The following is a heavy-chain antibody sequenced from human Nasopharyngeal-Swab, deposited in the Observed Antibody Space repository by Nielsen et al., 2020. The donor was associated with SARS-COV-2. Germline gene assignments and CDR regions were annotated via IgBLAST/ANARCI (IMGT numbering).Heavy chain of an antibody. CDR2: ISSNGGST. D-gene: IGHD3-3*01. CDR3: VKGPDYDFWSGYYTGIIGY. CDR1: GFTFSSYA. J-gene: IGHJ4*02. V-gene: IGHV3-64D*08. Sequence: GGSLRLSCSASGFTFSSYAMHWVRQAPGKGLEYVSAISSNGGSTYYADSVKGRFTISRDNSKNTLYLQMSSLRAEDTAVYYCVKGPDYDFWSGYYTGIIGYWGQGTPVTVSS.